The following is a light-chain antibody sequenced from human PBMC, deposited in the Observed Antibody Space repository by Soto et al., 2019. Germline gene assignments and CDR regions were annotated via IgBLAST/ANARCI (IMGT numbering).Light chain of an antibody. J-gene: IGKJ1*01. CDR1: QGINNW. Sequence: DIQLTQSPSFLSASVGDRVAITCRASQGINNWLAWYQQKPGKAPKFLIYAAFNLQSGVPLRFSGSGSGTDFTLTITNLQPEDFATYYCQQANSFPWTFGQGTKVDIK. V-gene: IGKV1-12*01. CDR3: QQANSFPWT. CDR2: AAF.